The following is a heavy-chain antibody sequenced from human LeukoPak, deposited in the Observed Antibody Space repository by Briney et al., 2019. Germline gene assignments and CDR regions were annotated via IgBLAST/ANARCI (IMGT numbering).Heavy chain of an antibody. V-gene: IGHV3-21*05. D-gene: IGHD5-18*01. CDR3: ARADWDTAMIDS. J-gene: IGHJ4*02. CDR1: GFTFSSYE. Sequence: GGSLRLSCAASGFTFSSYEMNWVRQAPGKGLEWVSYISSSSSYIYYADSVKRRFTISRDNAKNSLYLQMTSLRAEDTAVYYCARADWDTAMIDSWGQGTLVTVSS. CDR2: ISSSSSYI.